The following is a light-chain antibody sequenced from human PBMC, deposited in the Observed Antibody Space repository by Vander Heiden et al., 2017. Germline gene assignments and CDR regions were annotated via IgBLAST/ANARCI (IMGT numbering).Light chain of an antibody. CDR3: QAGDSSNAV. CDR1: KLGDKY. J-gene: IGLJ3*02. Sequence: SYELTQPPSVSVSPGQTASITCSGDKLGDKYACWYQQKPGQSPVLVIYQDSKRTSGIPGRFSGSHSGNTATLTIRGTQGWDEDDYYWQAGDSSNAVFGGGTKLTVL. V-gene: IGLV3-1*01. CDR2: QDS.